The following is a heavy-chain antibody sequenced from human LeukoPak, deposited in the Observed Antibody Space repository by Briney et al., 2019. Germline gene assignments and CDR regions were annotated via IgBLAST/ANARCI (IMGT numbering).Heavy chain of an antibody. CDR1: GGSISSSSYY. Sequence: PSETLSLTCTVSGGSISSSSYYWGWIRQPPGKGLEWIGSIYYSGSTYYNPSLKSRVTISVDTSKNQFSLKLSSVTAADTAVYYCARGGQWLAPGPDYWGQGTLVTVSS. V-gene: IGHV4-39*07. CDR2: IYYSGST. J-gene: IGHJ4*02. D-gene: IGHD6-19*01. CDR3: ARGGQWLAPGPDY.